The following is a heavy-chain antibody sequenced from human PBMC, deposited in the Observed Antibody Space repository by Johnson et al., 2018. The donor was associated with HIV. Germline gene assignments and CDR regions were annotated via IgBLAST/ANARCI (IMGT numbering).Heavy chain of an antibody. J-gene: IGHJ3*01. V-gene: IGHV3-23*04. CDR2: ISGSGDST. Sequence: VQVVESGGGLVKPGGSLRLSCAASGFTFRDYYMSWIRQAPGKGLEWVSVISGSGDSTYYADSVKGRFTISRDNSKNTLYLQMNSLRAEDTAVYYCARDPNSESYGRRGAFDVWGQGTMVTVSS. D-gene: IGHD1-26*01. CDR1: GFTFRDYY. CDR3: ARDPNSESYGRRGAFDV.